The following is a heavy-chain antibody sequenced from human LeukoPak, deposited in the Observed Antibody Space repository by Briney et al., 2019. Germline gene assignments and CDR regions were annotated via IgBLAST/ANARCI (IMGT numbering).Heavy chain of an antibody. CDR1: GFPFNNYA. CDR2: ILETGDIA. D-gene: IGHD1-14*01. CDR3: AKVSDTTGDS. J-gene: IGHJ5*02. Sequence: GGSLRLSCAASGFPFNNYAMDRVPQAPGKGLEWVSAILETGDIAYYADSVRGRFPISRDNSRHTVYLHMNSLTPEDTAAYHSAKVSDTTGDSWGRGTLVTVSS. V-gene: IGHV3-23*01.